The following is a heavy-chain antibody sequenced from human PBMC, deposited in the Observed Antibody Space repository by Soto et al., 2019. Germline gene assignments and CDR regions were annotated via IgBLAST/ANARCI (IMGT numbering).Heavy chain of an antibody. V-gene: IGHV2-70*01. Sequence: SGPTLVNPTQTLTLTCTFSGFSLSTSGMCVSWIRQPPGKALEWLALIDWDDDKYYSTSLKTRLTISKDTSKNQVVLTMTNMDPVDTATYYCARGYSGSYHTLYYYYGMDVWGQGTTVTVSS. CDR3: ARGYSGSYHTLYYYYGMDV. J-gene: IGHJ6*02. D-gene: IGHD1-26*01. CDR1: GFSLSTSGMC. CDR2: IDWDDDK.